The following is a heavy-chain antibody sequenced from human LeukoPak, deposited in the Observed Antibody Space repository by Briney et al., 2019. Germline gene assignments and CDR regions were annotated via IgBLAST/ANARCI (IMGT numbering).Heavy chain of an antibody. CDR3: ARERVRDYYDSSGYLDY. Sequence: PGGSLRLSCVASGFTVSSNFMSWVRQAPGKGLEWVSVIYSGGSTYFADSVKARFTISRDNSKNTVYFQMNSLTAEVTAVFYCARERVRDYYDSSGYLDYWGQGTLVTVSS. J-gene: IGHJ4*02. V-gene: IGHV3-53*01. CDR1: GFTVSSNF. D-gene: IGHD3-22*01. CDR2: IYSGGST.